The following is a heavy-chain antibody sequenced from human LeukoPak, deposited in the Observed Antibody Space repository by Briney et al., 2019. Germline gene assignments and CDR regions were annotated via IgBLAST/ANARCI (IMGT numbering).Heavy chain of an antibody. CDR2: TYYRSKWYN. CDR3: AREGGNYYYMDV. V-gene: IGHV6-1*01. D-gene: IGHD3-16*01. J-gene: IGHJ6*03. Sequence: QTLTLTCAISGDSFSSYSAVCNWIRQYPSGGLVWLGRTYYRSKWYNDYAVSVKSRITINPDTSKNQFSLQLNSVTPEDTAVYYCAREGGNYYYMDVWGKGTTVTISS. CDR1: GDSFSSYSAV.